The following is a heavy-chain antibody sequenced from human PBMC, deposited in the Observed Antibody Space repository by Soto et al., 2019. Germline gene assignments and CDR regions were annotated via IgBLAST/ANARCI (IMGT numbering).Heavy chain of an antibody. CDR1: GFTFSNAW. CDR3: TTLDVDTAMESRVRAFPSWN. V-gene: IGHV3-15*07. Sequence: GGSLRLSCAASGFTFSNAWMNWVRQAPGKGLEWVGRIKSKTDGGTTDYAAPVKGRFTISRDDSKNTLYLQMNSLKTEDTAVYYCTTLDVDTAMESRVRAFPSWNWGQGTLVTVSS. J-gene: IGHJ4*02. CDR2: IKSKTDGGTT. D-gene: IGHD5-18*01.